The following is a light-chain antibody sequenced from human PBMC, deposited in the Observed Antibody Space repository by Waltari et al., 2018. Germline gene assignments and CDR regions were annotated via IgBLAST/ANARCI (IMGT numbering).Light chain of an antibody. Sequence: QSALTQPASVSGSPGQSITISCTGTSSDVGGYNYVSWYQQHPGQAPKLMVYDVSKRPSGVSNRFSGSKSGNTASLTISGLQAEDEADYYCCSYAGSSTSVFGGGTKLTVL. V-gene: IGLV2-23*02. J-gene: IGLJ2*01. CDR1: SSDVGGYNY. CDR2: DVS. CDR3: CSYAGSSTSV.